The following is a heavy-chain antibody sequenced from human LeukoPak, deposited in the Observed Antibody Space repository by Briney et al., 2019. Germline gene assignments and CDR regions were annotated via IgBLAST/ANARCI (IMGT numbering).Heavy chain of an antibody. CDR3: ARDGSGRDSAWFDP. CDR1: AFTFSDHY. D-gene: IGHD3-10*01. Sequence: AVSLTLTCSASAFTFSDHYRRWIRQAPGKGLEGGSYTSSSSSTKYYADPVKGRFTSDRYNAKTSLYLQMNRLRAEDTAVYYCARDGSGRDSAWFDPWGQGTLVTVSS. CDR2: TSSSSSTK. J-gene: IGHJ5*02. V-gene: IGHV3-11*01.